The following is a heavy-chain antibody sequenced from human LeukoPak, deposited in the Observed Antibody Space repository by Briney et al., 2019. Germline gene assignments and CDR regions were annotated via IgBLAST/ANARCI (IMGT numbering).Heavy chain of an antibody. Sequence: PGGSLRLSCAASGFTFTSYAMSWVRQGPGKGLERVSYITSSGGSTYYADSVKGRFTISRDNSKNTLYLQMNSLRAEDTALYYCAKGLWNFDYWGQGTLVTVSS. CDR3: AKGLWNFDY. CDR1: GFTFTSYA. CDR2: ITSSGGST. D-gene: IGHD2/OR15-2a*01. J-gene: IGHJ4*02. V-gene: IGHV3-23*01.